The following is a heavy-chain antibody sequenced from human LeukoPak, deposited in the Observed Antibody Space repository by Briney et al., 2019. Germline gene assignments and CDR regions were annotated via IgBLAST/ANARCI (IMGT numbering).Heavy chain of an antibody. D-gene: IGHD6-19*01. Sequence: GGSLRLSCAASGFTFSSYEMNWVRQAPGKGLEWVSYISSSGSTIYYADSVKGRFTISRDNAKNSLYLQMNSLRAEDTAVYYCARGSTYSSGWYTGFDYWGQGSLVTVSS. V-gene: IGHV3-48*03. CDR2: ISSSGSTI. J-gene: IGHJ4*02. CDR1: GFTFSSYE. CDR3: ARGSTYSSGWYTGFDY.